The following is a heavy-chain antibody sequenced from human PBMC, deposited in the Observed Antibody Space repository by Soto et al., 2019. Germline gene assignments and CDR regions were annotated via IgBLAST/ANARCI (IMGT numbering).Heavy chain of an antibody. CDR1: GGTFSSYA. CDR3: ARDPFDWCSTSCYELDSNYYYHGMDV. Sequence: SVKVSCTASGGTFSSYAISWVRQVPGQGLKWMGGIIPIFDTANYAQKFQGRVTITADESTSTAYMELSSLRSEDTAVYYCARDPFDWCSTSCYELDSNYYYHGMDVWGQGTTVTVSS. V-gene: IGHV1-69*13. J-gene: IGHJ6*02. CDR2: IIPIFDTA. D-gene: IGHD2-2*01.